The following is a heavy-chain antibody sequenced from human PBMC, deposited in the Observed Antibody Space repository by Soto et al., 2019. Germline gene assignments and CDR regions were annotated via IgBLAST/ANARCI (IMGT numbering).Heavy chain of an antibody. D-gene: IGHD2-15*01. J-gene: IGHJ4*02. CDR2: IWHDGSNK. CDR3: AGGRSGIHLGPFDY. Sequence: GGSLRLSCAVSGFPFDSYGMHWVRQAPGKGLEWVAVIWHDGSNKYYADSVKGRFTISRDNAKNTLYLQMNSLRAEDTAVYYCAGGRSGIHLGPFDYWGQGTLVTVSS. CDR1: GFPFDSYG. V-gene: IGHV3-33*01.